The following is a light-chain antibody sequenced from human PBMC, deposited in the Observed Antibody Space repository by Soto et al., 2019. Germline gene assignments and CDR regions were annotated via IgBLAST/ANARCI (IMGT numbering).Light chain of an antibody. V-gene: IGKV3-20*01. CDR2: EAS. Sequence: EIVLTQSPGTLSLSPGDRATLSCRASQNLGDNYLAWYQQKPGQAPRLLIYEASNRATGIPDRFSASGSRTDLTLTISLLEPDDFTVSYCQHYGASAGTFGPGTKVDIK. J-gene: IGKJ3*01. CDR1: QNLGDNY. CDR3: QHYGASAGT.